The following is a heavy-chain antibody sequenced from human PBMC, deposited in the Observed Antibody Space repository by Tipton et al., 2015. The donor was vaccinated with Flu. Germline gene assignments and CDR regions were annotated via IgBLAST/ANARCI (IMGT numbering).Heavy chain of an antibody. D-gene: IGHD1-26*01. V-gene: IGHV4-34*01. CDR3: ARGYRAPRKGYFDL. CDR1: GGSFSGYY. J-gene: IGHJ2*01. Sequence: TLSLTCAVYGGSFSGYYWSWIRQPPGKGLEWIGEINHSGSTNYNPSLKSRVTISVDTSKNQFSLKLSSVTAADTAVYYCARGYRAPRKGYFDLWGRGTLVTVSS. CDR2: INHSGST.